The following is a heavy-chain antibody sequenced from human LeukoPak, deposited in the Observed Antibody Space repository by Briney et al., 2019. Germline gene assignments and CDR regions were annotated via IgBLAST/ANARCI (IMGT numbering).Heavy chain of an antibody. D-gene: IGHD2-15*01. CDR2: ISWNSGSI. V-gene: IGHV3-9*01. J-gene: IGHJ4*02. CDR1: GFTFDDYA. CDR3: AKAGGGN. Sequence: GGSLRLSCAASGFTFDDYAMHWVRQAPGKGLEWVSGISWNSGSIGYADSVKGRFTISRDNAKNSLYLQMNSLRAEDTALYYCAKAGGGNWGQGTLVTVSS.